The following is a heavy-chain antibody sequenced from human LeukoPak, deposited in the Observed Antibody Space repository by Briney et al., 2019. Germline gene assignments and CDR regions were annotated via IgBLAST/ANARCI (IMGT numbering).Heavy chain of an antibody. Sequence: ASVKVSCKASGYTITSYYMHWVRQAPGQGLEWMGIINPSGGSTSYAQKFQGRVTMTRDTSTSTVYMELSSLRSEDTAVYYCARSVVVVTSHYYYYYGMDVWGQGTTVTVSS. CDR2: INPSGGST. V-gene: IGHV1-46*01. CDR3: ARSVVVVTSHYYYYYGMDV. D-gene: IGHD3-22*01. CDR1: GYTITSYY. J-gene: IGHJ6*02.